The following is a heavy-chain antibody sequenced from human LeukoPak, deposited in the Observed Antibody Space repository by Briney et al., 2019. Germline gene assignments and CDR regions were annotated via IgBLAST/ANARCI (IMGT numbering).Heavy chain of an antibody. Sequence: GGSLRLSCAASGFTFSNVWMNWVRQAPGKGLEWVGRTRNKANSYTTEYAASVKGRFTISRDDSKNSLYLQMNSLKTEDTAVYYCAGGYDSSGYYLDDYYYYGMDVWGQGTTVTVSS. V-gene: IGHV3-72*01. D-gene: IGHD3-22*01. CDR1: GFTFSNVW. J-gene: IGHJ6*02. CDR3: AGGYDSSGYYLDDYYYYGMDV. CDR2: TRNKANSYTT.